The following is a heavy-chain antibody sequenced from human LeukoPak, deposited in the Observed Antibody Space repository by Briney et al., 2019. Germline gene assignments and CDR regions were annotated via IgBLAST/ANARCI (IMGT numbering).Heavy chain of an antibody. CDR1: GFGFGQYE. Sequence: GGSLRLSCAASGFGFGQYEMNWIRQAPGKGLEWIAYISVRAGTIYYGDSAEGRFTISRDDAKNSLYLQMNGLRVEDTAIYYCAKDFPHYYEVPHGMDVWGQGTTVTV. J-gene: IGHJ6*02. V-gene: IGHV3-48*03. CDR3: AKDFPHYYEVPHGMDV. D-gene: IGHD3-22*01. CDR2: ISVRAGTI.